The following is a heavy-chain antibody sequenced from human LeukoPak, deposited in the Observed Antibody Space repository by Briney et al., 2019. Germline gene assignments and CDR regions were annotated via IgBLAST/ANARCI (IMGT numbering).Heavy chain of an antibody. D-gene: IGHD3-9*01. J-gene: IGHJ4*02. CDR1: GGAINSYY. CDR3: ARGWFYFDY. V-gene: IGHV4-4*08. Sequence: PSETLSLTCTVSGGAINSYYWSWIRQPPGKGLEWIGYISSSGSTNYNPSLRSRVTMSVDTSKNQFSLKLTSVTAADTAVYYCARGWFYFDYWGQGTLDTVSS. CDR2: ISSSGST.